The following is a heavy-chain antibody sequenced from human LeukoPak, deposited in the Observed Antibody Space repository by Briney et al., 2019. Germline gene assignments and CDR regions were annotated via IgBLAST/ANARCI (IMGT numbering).Heavy chain of an antibody. CDR2: IYSGGST. Sequence: GGSLRLSCAASGFTVSSNYMSWVRQAPGRGLEWVSVIYSGGSTYYADSVKGRFTISRDNSKNTLYLQMNSLRAEDTAVYYCAKVYEWELTLFDYWGQGTLVTVSS. V-gene: IGHV3-66*01. D-gene: IGHD1-26*01. CDR1: GFTVSSNY. J-gene: IGHJ4*02. CDR3: AKVYEWELTLFDY.